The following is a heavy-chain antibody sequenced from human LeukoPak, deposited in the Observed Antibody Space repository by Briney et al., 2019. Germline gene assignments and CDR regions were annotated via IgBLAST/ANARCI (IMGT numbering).Heavy chain of an antibody. CDR1: GFTFSSYG. CDR2: ISYDGSNK. J-gene: IGHJ4*02. Sequence: GGSLRLSCAASGFTFSSYGMHWVRQAPGKGLEWVAVISYDGSNKYYADSVKGRFTISRDNSRNTLYLQMNSLRAEDTAVYYCAKDGVLWFGETYYFDYWGQGTLVTVSS. CDR3: AKDGVLWFGETYYFDY. D-gene: IGHD3-10*01. V-gene: IGHV3-30*18.